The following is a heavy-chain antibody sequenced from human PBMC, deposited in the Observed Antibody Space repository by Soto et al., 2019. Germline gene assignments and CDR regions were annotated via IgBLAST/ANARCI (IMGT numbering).Heavy chain of an antibody. CDR3: ARATSIGYEHDYYYDYMYA. D-gene: IGHD5-18*01. Sequence: PGGSLRLSCAASGFTFSSYYMHWVRQATGKGLEWVSAIGTAGDTYYPGSVKGRFTISRENAKNSLYLQMNILRAGDTAVYYCARATSIGYEHDYYYDYMYAWGKGTTVTVSS. CDR1: GFTFSSYY. CDR2: IGTAGDT. V-gene: IGHV3-13*01. J-gene: IGHJ6*03.